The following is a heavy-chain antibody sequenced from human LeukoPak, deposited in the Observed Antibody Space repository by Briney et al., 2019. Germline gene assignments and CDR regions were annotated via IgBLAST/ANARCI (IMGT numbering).Heavy chain of an antibody. V-gene: IGHV4-39*07. CDR3: ARLIGPESN. J-gene: IGHJ4*02. Sequence: SETLSLTCTLSGGSISNYYWGWIRQPPGKGLEWIGSISYSGSTNYNPSLKSRVTISVDTSKNQFSLKLSSVTAADTAVYYCARLIGPESNWGQGTLVTVSS. CDR1: GGSISNYY. CDR2: ISYSGST.